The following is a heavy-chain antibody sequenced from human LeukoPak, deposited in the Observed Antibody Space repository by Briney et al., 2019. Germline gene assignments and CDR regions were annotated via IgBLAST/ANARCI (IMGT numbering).Heavy chain of an antibody. J-gene: IGHJ4*02. D-gene: IGHD3-16*02. V-gene: IGHV4-30-4*01. CDR1: GGSIGSGDYY. CDR2: IYYSGST. CDR3: ASSSSYDYVWGSYRYTVYY. Sequence: SETLSLTCTVSGGSIGSGDYYWSWIRQPPGKGLEWIGYIYYSGSTYYNPSLKSRVTISVDTSKNQFSLKLSSVTAADTAVYYCASSSSYDYVWGSYRYTVYYWGQGTLVTVSS.